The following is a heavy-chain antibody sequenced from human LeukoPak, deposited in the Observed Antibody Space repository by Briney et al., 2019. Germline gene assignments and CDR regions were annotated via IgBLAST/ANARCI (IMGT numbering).Heavy chain of an antibody. Sequence: SGPTLVNPTQTLTLTCTFSGFSLSTNGVGVGWIRQPPGKALEWLALICWDDDKRYNPSLESRLTIIKDTSKNQVVLIMTNVDPVDTATYFCAHRPRGNYPYFGSWGRGTLVTVSS. V-gene: IGHV2-5*02. CDR2: ICWDDDK. CDR1: GFSLSTNGVG. D-gene: IGHD4-11*01. CDR3: AHRPRGNYPYFGS. J-gene: IGHJ4*02.